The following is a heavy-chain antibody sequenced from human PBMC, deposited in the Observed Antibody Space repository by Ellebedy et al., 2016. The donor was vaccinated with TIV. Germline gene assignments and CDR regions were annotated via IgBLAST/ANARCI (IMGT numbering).Heavy chain of an antibody. J-gene: IGHJ4*02. V-gene: IGHV3-7*03. CDR1: GFTFSSYW. CDR3: ARYDGSGYALEY. Sequence: GESLKISCAASGFTFSSYWMSWVRQAPGKGLEWVAIIVQDGSVQYYADSVKGRFTISSDNAKNSLQLQMNSLTAEDTAVYYCARYDGSGYALEYWGQGTLVTVSS. CDR2: IVQDGSVQ. D-gene: IGHD3-22*01.